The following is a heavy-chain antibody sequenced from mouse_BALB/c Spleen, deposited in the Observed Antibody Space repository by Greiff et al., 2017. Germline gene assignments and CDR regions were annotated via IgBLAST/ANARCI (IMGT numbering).Heavy chain of an antibody. CDR3: AREGGVRRGDWYFDV. V-gene: IGHV1-54*01. D-gene: IGHD2-14*01. J-gene: IGHJ1*01. CDR2: INPGSGGT. CDR1: GYAFTNYL. Sequence: VQLQESGAELVRPGTSVKVSCKASGYAFTNYLIEWVKQRPGQGLEWIGVINPGSGGTNYNEKFKGKATLTADKSSSTAYMQLSSLTSDDSAVYFCAREGGVRRGDWYFDVWGAGTTVTVSS.